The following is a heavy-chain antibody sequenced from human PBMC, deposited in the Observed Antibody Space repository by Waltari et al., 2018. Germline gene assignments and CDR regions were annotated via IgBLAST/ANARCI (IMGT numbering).Heavy chain of an antibody. CDR2: ISSSSSYI. J-gene: IGHJ2*01. CDR1: GFTFSSYS. Sequence: EVQLVESGGGLVKPGGSLRLSCAASGFTFSSYSMNWVRQAPGKGLEWVSSISSSSSYIYYADSVKGRFTISRDNAKTSLYLQMSSLRAEDTAVYYCARDGSGCSWDDWYFDLWGRGTLVTVSS. D-gene: IGHD6-19*01. CDR3: ARDGSGCSWDDWYFDL. V-gene: IGHV3-21*01.